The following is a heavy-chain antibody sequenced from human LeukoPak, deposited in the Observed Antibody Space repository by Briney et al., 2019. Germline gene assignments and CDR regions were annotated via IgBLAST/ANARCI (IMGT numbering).Heavy chain of an antibody. Sequence: GGSLRLSCAASGFTFSSYSMNWVRQAPGKGLEWVSSISSSSSYIYYADSVKGRFTISRDNAKNSLYLQMNSLRAEDTAVYYCARILAVGWFDPWGQETLVTVSS. V-gene: IGHV3-21*01. D-gene: IGHD6-19*01. J-gene: IGHJ5*02. CDR3: ARILAVGWFDP. CDR2: ISSSSSYI. CDR1: GFTFSSYS.